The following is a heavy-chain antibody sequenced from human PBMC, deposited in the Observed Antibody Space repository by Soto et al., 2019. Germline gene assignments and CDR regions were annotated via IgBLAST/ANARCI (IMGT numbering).Heavy chain of an antibody. V-gene: IGHV3-53*01. CDR2: IYSGGST. CDR1: GFTVSSNY. Sequence: GGSLRLSCAASGFTVSSNYMSWVRQAPGKGLEWVSVIYSGGSTYYADSVKGRFTISRDNSKNTLYLQMNSLRAEDTAVYYCARIAAAWVDGYYYYGMDVWGQGTTVTVSS. D-gene: IGHD6-13*01. J-gene: IGHJ6*02. CDR3: ARIAAAWVDGYYYYGMDV.